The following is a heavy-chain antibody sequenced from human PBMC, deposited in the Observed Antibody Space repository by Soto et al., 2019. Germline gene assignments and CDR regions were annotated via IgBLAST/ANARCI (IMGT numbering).Heavy chain of an antibody. Sequence: CAASGFTFNTAWLTWVRQAPGKGLEWVGRIKGKPDGGATDYAALVEGRFMISRDDSQNTVFLQMNSLKTDDTAVYYCTAGSPFNYWGPGTLVTVSS. J-gene: IGHJ4*02. CDR1: GFTFNTAW. V-gene: IGHV3-15*01. CDR3: TAGSPFNY. CDR2: IKGKPDGGAT.